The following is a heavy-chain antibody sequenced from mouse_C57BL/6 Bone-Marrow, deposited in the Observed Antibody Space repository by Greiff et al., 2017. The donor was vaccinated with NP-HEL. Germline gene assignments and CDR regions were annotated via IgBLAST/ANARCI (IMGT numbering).Heavy chain of an antibody. Sequence: EVMLVESGGGLVQPGGSLKLSCAASGFTLSDYGMAWVRQAPRKGPEWVAFISNLAYSIYYADTVTGRFTISRENAKNTLYLEMSSLRSEDTAMYYCARHYYGNYYYAMDYWGQGTSVTVSS. D-gene: IGHD2-1*01. CDR2: ISNLAYSI. CDR3: ARHYYGNYYYAMDY. J-gene: IGHJ4*01. V-gene: IGHV5-15*01. CDR1: GFTLSDYG.